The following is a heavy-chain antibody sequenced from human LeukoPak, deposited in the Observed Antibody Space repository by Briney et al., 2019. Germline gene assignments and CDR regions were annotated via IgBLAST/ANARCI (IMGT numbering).Heavy chain of an antibody. CDR2: IWYDGSNK. Sequence: PGGSLRLSCAASGFTFSSYGMHWVRQAPGKGLEWVAVIWYDGSNKYYADSVKGRFTISRDNSKNTLYLQMNSLRAEDTAVYYCARDGVAATFLFDCWGQGTLVTVSS. CDR3: ARDGVAATFLFDC. D-gene: IGHD2-15*01. J-gene: IGHJ4*02. V-gene: IGHV3-33*01. CDR1: GFTFSSYG.